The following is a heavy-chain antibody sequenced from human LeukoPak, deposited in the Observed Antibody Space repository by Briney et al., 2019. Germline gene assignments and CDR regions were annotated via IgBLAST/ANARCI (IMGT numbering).Heavy chain of an antibody. J-gene: IGHJ2*01. V-gene: IGHV1-18*01. CDR2: ISAYNGNT. D-gene: IGHD3-22*01. CDR1: GGTFSSYA. Sequence: ASVKVSCKASGGTFSSYAISWVRQAPGQGLEWMGWISAYNGNTNYAQKLQGRVTMTTDTSTSTAYMELRSLRSDDTAVYYCARDLKYYDSSGYYFHWYFDLWGRGTLVTVSS. CDR3: ARDLKYYDSSGYYFHWYFDL.